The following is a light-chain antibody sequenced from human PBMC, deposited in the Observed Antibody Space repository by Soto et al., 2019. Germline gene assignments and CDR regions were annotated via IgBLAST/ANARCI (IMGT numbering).Light chain of an antibody. J-gene: IGKJ1*01. CDR2: KAS. V-gene: IGKV1-5*03. CDR3: QLYDNYSWT. CDR1: RTIGPW. Sequence: DIPMTQSPSTLSASAGDTVTITCRASRTIGPWLAWYQQKPGKAPKLLIYKASNLESGVPSRFSGSGSGTEFTLTISSLQPDDFATYYCQLYDNYSWTFGPGTKVEIK.